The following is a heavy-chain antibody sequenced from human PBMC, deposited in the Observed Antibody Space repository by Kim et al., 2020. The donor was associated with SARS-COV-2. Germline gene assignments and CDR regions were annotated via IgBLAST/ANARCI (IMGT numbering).Heavy chain of an antibody. Sequence: ASVKVSCKASGYTFTSYGISWVRQAPGQGLEWMGWISAYNGNTNYAQKLQGRVTMTTDTSTSTAYMELRSLRSDDTAVYYCAQIGSYDFWSGWGYGMDVWGQGTTVTVSS. D-gene: IGHD3-3*01. J-gene: IGHJ6*02. CDR1: GYTFTSYG. V-gene: IGHV1-18*04. CDR3: AQIGSYDFWSGWGYGMDV. CDR2: ISAYNGNT.